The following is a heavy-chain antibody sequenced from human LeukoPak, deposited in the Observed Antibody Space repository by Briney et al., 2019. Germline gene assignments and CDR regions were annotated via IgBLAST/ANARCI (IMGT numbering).Heavy chain of an antibody. D-gene: IGHD3-22*01. CDR3: AKGGSSGYYAPFDY. V-gene: IGHV3-23*01. CDR2: ISGSGGST. CDR1: GFTFSSYA. J-gene: IGHJ4*02. Sequence: PGGSLRLSCAASGFTFSSYAMSWVCQAPGKGLEWVSAISGSGGSTYYADSVKGRFTISRDNSKNTLYLQMNSLRAEDTAVYYCAKGGSSGYYAPFDYWGQGTLVTVSS.